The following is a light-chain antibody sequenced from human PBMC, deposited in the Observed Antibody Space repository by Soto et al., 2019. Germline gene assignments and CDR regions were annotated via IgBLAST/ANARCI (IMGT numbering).Light chain of an antibody. CDR3: QQSYSTPIS. Sequence: DIRMTQSPSSLSASVGHTVTITCRASQSISSHLNWYQQKQGKAPNLLMYTASNLQSGVPSRFSGSGYGTDFNLTISSLQTEDFATYYCQQSYSTPISFGQGTRLEIK. CDR2: TAS. J-gene: IGKJ5*01. V-gene: IGKV1-39*01. CDR1: QSISSH.